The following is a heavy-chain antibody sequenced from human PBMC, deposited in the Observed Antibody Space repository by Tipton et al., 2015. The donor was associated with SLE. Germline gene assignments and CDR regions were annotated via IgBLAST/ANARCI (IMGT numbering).Heavy chain of an antibody. D-gene: IGHD2-2*01. Sequence: GLVKPSQTLSLTCAVSGDSVSRNNAVWNWIRQSPSRGLEWLGRTYYRSKWYSAYAPSMGGRVTINGDTSKNQFSLQLNSVPPEDTAVYYCARSDQLLSSYSYGMDVWGQGTTVTVSS. V-gene: IGHV6-1*01. CDR1: GDSVSRNNAV. J-gene: IGHJ6*02. CDR3: ARSDQLLSSYSYGMDV. CDR2: TYYRSKWYS.